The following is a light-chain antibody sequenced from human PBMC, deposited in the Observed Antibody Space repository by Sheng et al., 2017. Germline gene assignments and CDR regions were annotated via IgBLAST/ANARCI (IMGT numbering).Light chain of an antibody. CDR3: QSYDNSLSGSRV. CDR2: GNN. Sequence: QSVLTQPPSVSGAPGQRVTISCTGSSSNIGAGYDVHWYQQLPGTAPKLLIYGNNNRPSGVPDRFSGSKSGTSASLAITGLQAEDEADYYCQSYDNSLSGSRVFGTGT. CDR1: SSNIGAGYD. J-gene: IGLJ1*01. V-gene: IGLV1-40*01.